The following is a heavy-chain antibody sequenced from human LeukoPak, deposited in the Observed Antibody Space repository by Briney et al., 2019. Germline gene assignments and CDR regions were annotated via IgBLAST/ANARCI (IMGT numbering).Heavy chain of an antibody. Sequence: ASVKVSCKASGYTFTGYYMHWVRQAPGQGLEWMGWINPKSGGTNYAQKFQGRVTMTRDTSIRTAYMELSRLRSDDTAVYYCARGRGGYFEYWGQGTLVTVSS. J-gene: IGHJ4*02. CDR1: GYTFTGYY. CDR3: ARGRGGYFEY. CDR2: INPKSGGT. D-gene: IGHD2-15*01. V-gene: IGHV1-2*02.